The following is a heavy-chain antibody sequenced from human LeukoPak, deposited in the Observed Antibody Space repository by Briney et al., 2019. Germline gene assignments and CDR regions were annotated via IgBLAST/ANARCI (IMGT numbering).Heavy chain of an antibody. CDR1: GFTFSSYA. Sequence: GGSLRLSCAASGFTFSSYAMHWVRQAPGKGLEWVSYISSSSSTIYYADSVKGRFTISRDNAKNSLYLQMNSLRAEDTAVYYCAKEAWDSSREYYFDYWGQGTLVTVSS. V-gene: IGHV3-48*04. J-gene: IGHJ4*02. CDR2: ISSSSSTI. D-gene: IGHD6-13*01. CDR3: AKEAWDSSREYYFDY.